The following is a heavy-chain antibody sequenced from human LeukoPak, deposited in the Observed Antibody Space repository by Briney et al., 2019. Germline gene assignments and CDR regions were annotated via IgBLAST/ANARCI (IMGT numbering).Heavy chain of an antibody. CDR2: ISYDGSNK. CDR1: GFTFSSYG. V-gene: IGHV3-30*18. J-gene: IGHJ4*02. Sequence: PGGSLRLSCAVSGFTFSSYGMHWVRQAPGKGLEWVAVISYDGSNKYYADSVKGRFTISRDNSKNTLYLQMNSLRAEDTAVYYCAKGRLGGSGSKNIGASDYWGQGTLVTVSS. CDR3: AKGRLGGSGSKNIGASDY. D-gene: IGHD3-10*01.